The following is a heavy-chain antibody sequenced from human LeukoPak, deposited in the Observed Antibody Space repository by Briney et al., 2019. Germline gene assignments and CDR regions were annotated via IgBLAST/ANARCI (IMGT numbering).Heavy chain of an antibody. Sequence: SETLSLTCTVSGGSISSYYWSWIRQPAGKGLEWIGRIYTSGSTNYNPSLKSRVTMSVDTSKNQFSLKLSSVTAADTAVYYCASSNGYDWMAEFDYRGQGTLVTVSS. CDR2: IYTSGST. V-gene: IGHV4-4*07. D-gene: IGHD5-12*01. CDR3: ASSNGYDWMAEFDY. J-gene: IGHJ4*02. CDR1: GGSISSYY.